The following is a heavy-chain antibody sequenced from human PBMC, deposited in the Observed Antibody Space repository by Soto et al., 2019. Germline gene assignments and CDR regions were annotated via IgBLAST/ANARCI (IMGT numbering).Heavy chain of an antibody. CDR3: ATNRANYYDSSGYTYYGMDV. Sequence: QVPLVQSGAEVKKPGASVKVSCKVSGYTLTELSMHWVRQAPGKGLEWMGGFDPEDGETIYAQKFQGRVTMTEDTSTDTAYMELSSLRSEDTAVYYCATNRANYYDSSGYTYYGMDVWGQGTTVTVSS. V-gene: IGHV1-24*01. J-gene: IGHJ6*02. CDR2: FDPEDGET. D-gene: IGHD3-22*01. CDR1: GYTLTELS.